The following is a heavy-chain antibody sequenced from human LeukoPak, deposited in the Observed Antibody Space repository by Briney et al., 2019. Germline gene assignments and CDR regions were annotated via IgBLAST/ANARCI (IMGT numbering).Heavy chain of an antibody. J-gene: IGHJ6*02. CDR2: IKRDGSEK. CDR3: GSFWGSRESDWLRDGVDV. Sequence: PGGSLRLSCAASGFTFSSYWMSWVRQAPGKGLEWVANIKRDGSEKYYVDSVKGRFTISRDNAKNSLYLQMNSLSAEDTAVYYCGSFWGSRESDWLRDGVDVWGQGTTVTVSS. V-gene: IGHV3-7*01. CDR1: GFTFSSYW. D-gene: IGHD2-21*02.